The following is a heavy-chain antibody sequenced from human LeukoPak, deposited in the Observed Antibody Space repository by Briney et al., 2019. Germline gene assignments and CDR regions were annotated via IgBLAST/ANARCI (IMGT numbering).Heavy chain of an antibody. V-gene: IGHV3-23*01. Sequence: GGSLRLSCAASGFTFSSYAMSWVRQAPGGGLEWVSAISGSGDTTYHADSVKGRFTISRDNSENRLSLQMDSLRAEDTAVYFSAKDTTAWWYHRAYMDVWGKGTTVTVSS. CDR3: AKDTTAWWYHRAYMDV. J-gene: IGHJ6*03. CDR1: GFTFSSYA. D-gene: IGHD2-15*01. CDR2: ISGSGDTT.